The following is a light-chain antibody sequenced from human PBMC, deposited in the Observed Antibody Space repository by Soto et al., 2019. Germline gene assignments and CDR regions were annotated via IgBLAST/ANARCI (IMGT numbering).Light chain of an antibody. J-gene: IGKJ2*01. CDR2: DAS. CDR1: QSVSSY. V-gene: IGKV3-11*01. CDR3: QQRSDWLYT. Sequence: EIVLTQSPATLSLSPGERATLSCRASQSVSSYLAWYQQKPGQAPRLLIYDASNRATGIPARFSGSGSGTDFTLTISSLEPEDFTVYYSQQRSDWLYTFGQGTKLESK.